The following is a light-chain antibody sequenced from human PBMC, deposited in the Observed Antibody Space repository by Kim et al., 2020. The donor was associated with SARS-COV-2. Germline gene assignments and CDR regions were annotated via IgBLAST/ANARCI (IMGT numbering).Light chain of an antibody. CDR2: LAS. Sequence: GDRVTITCRASENIGTWLAWYQQKPGRAPSLLIYLASTLESGVSSRFSGTGSGTEFSLSITSLQPDDFATYYCQHYSRFPYTFGQGTKL. CDR3: QHYSRFPYT. J-gene: IGKJ2*01. CDR1: ENIGTW. V-gene: IGKV1-5*03.